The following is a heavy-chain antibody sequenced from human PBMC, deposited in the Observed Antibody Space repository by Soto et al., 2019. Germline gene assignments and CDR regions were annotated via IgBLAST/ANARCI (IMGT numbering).Heavy chain of an antibody. Sequence: QLQLQESGSGLVKPSQTLSLTCAVSGGSISSGGHSWSWIRQPPGKGLEWIGYIYHSGSTYYNPSLKSRVTISVDRSKDQFSLKLSSVTAADTAVYYCARGSDGPDYYFDYWGQGTLVTVSS. CDR2: IYHSGST. V-gene: IGHV4-30-2*01. J-gene: IGHJ4*02. CDR1: GGSISSGGHS. CDR3: ARGSDGPDYYFDY. D-gene: IGHD3-10*01.